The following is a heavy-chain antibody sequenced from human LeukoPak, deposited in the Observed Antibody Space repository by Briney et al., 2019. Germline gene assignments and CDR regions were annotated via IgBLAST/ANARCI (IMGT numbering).Heavy chain of an antibody. J-gene: IGHJ4*02. Sequence: PSETLSLTCGVSGGSVINANWWTWVRQPPGKGLEWIGEVHLDGRTNYNPSLESRLTMSVDVSENQVSLKLTSVTAADTAVYYCAREGGFYRPLDYSGQGTLVTVSS. CDR2: VHLDGRT. V-gene: IGHV4-4*02. CDR1: GGSVINANW. CDR3: AREGGFYRPLDY. D-gene: IGHD3-3*01.